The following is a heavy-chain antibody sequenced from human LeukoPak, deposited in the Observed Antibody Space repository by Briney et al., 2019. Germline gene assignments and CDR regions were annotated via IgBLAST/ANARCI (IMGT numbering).Heavy chain of an antibody. J-gene: IGHJ6*04. Sequence: TLSLTCTVSGGSISSGSYYWSWIRQPAGKGLEWIGRIYTSGSTNYNPSLKSRVTISVDTSKNQFSLKLSSVTAADTAVYYCARDFQYDFWSGMDVWGKGTTVTVSS. CDR2: IYTSGST. V-gene: IGHV4-61*02. CDR1: GGSISSGSYY. CDR3: ARDFQYDFWSGMDV. D-gene: IGHD3-3*01.